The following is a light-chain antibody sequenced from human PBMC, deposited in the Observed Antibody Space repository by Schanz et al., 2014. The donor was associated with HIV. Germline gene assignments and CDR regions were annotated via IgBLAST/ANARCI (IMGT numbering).Light chain of an antibody. CDR2: SNN. CDR3: ATWDDSLNAWV. V-gene: IGLV1-44*01. CDR1: SSNIGSNT. Sequence: QSVLTQPPSASGTPGQRVTISCSGSSSNIGSNTVNWYQQLPGAAPKVLINSNNHRPSGVPDRFSGSKSGTSGSLAISGLQSEDEADYYCATWDDSLNAWVFGGGTKLTVL. J-gene: IGLJ3*02.